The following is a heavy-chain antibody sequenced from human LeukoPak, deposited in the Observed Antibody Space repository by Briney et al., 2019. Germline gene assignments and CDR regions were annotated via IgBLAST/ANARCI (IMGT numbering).Heavy chain of an antibody. CDR3: ARGRDGYNSDTDY. J-gene: IGHJ4*02. Sequence: ASVKVSCKASGYTFTSHYMHWVRQAPGQGLEWMGIINPSGGSISYAQKFQDRVTMTRDTSRTTVYLEPSSLRSEDTAVYYCARGRDGYNSDTDYWGQGTLVTVSS. V-gene: IGHV1-46*01. CDR1: GYTFTSHY. CDR2: INPSGGSI. D-gene: IGHD5-24*01.